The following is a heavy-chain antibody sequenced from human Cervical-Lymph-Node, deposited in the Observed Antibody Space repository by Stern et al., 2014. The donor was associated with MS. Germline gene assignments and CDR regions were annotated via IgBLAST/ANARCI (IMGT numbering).Heavy chain of an antibody. V-gene: IGHV3-33*01. J-gene: IGHJ4*02. CDR3: LITGTTSDY. CDR2: IWYDGSNN. Sequence: VQLVESGGGVVQPGRSLRLSCAASGFSFSDSGMHWVRQAPGKGLEWVAFIWYDGSNNYYADSVKGRFTISRDNSKNTLYLQMNSLRAEDTAIYYCLITGTTSDYWGQGILVTVTS. CDR1: GFSFSDSG. D-gene: IGHD1-1*01.